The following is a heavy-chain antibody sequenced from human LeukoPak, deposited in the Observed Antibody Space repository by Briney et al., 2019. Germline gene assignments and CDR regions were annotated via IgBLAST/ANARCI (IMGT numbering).Heavy chain of an antibody. D-gene: IGHD1-14*01. V-gene: IGHV3-30*18. CDR3: AKDKGAVTGTFDY. J-gene: IGHJ4*02. CDR2: LSSDGSNK. CDR1: GFTFSNYG. Sequence: GRSLRLSCAASGFTFSNYGVHWVRQAPGKGLEWVAVLSSDGSNKYCADSVKGRFTISRDNSKNTLYLQMNSLRIEDTAVYYCAKDKGAVTGTFDYWGQGTLVTVSS.